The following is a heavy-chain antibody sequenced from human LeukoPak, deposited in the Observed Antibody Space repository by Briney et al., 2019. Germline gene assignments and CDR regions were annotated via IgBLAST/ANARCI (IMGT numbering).Heavy chain of an antibody. Sequence: SETLSLTCSVSGHSISTDYYWDRIRQAPGKGLEWIGIINHRGSTNYNPSLKSRVTISPDTSKNQFSLKLSSVTAADTAVYYCARVGDTSGYYQHFDYWGQGTLVTVSS. J-gene: IGHJ4*01. D-gene: IGHD3-22*01. CDR2: INHRGST. V-gene: IGHV4-38-2*02. CDR3: ARVGDTSGYYQHFDY. CDR1: GHSISTDYY.